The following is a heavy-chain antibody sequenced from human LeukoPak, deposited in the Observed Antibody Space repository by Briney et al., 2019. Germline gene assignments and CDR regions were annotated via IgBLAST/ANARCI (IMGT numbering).Heavy chain of an antibody. J-gene: IGHJ3*02. CDR1: GGTFSSYA. Sequence: GASVKVSCKASGGTFSSYAISWVRQAPGQGLEWMGRIIPIFGTANCAQKFQGRVTITTDESTSTAYMELSSLRSEDTAVYYCARERVDPGDIVVVVAATRAFDIWGQGTMVTVSS. V-gene: IGHV1-69*05. CDR3: ARERVDPGDIVVVVAATRAFDI. D-gene: IGHD2-15*01. CDR2: IIPIFGTA.